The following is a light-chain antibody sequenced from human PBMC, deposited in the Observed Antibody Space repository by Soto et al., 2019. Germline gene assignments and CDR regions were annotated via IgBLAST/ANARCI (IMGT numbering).Light chain of an antibody. V-gene: IGLV2-23*01. CDR3: CSYAGSSTPWV. CDR2: EDS. CDR1: SSDAGNYNF. Sequence: QSALTQPASVSGSPGQSITISCTGTSSDAGNYNFVSWYQQHPGKAPKVIIYEDSTRPSGVSNRISGSKSGNTASLTISGRQAGDEADYYCCSYAGSSTPWVFGGGTKLTVL. J-gene: IGLJ3*02.